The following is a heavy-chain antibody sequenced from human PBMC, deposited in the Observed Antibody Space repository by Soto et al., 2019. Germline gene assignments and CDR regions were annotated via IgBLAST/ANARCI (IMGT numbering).Heavy chain of an antibody. Sequence: QVQLVQSGAEVKKPGSSVKVSCRASGGTFSNYAISWVRQAPGQGLEWMGNIIPVFGTTNFARKFLGRVTITADKSTGTAYMELSSLRSEDTAVYYCARDYYDGRGHYSWYFALWGRGTLVTVSS. V-gene: IGHV1-69*06. CDR3: ARDYYDGRGHYSWYFAL. J-gene: IGHJ2*01. CDR2: IIPVFGTT. D-gene: IGHD3-22*01. CDR1: GGTFSNYA.